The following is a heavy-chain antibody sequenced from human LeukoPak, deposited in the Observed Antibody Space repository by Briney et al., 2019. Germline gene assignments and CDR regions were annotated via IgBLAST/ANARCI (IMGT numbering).Heavy chain of an antibody. V-gene: IGHV3-64*01. J-gene: IGHJ4*02. CDR3: ARVAGDWNEANDD. CDR2: ISSSGGST. D-gene: IGHD1-1*01. Sequence: GGSLRLSCAASGFTFSSYGMHWVRQAPGKGLEYVSAISSSGGSTYYANSVKGRFTMSRDNSKNTLYLQMGSLRVEDTAVYYCARVAGDWNEANDDWGQGTLVTVSS. CDR1: GFTFSSYG.